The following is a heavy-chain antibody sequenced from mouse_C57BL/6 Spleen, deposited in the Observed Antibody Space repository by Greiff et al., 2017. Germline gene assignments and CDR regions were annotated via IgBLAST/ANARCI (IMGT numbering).Heavy chain of an antibody. CDR1: GFTFSDYY. V-gene: IGHV5-12*01. CDR2: ISNGGGST. J-gene: IGHJ3*01. Sequence: EVKLMESGGGLVQPGGSLKLSCAASGFTFSDYYMYWVRQTPEKRLEWVAYISNGGGSTYYPDTVKGRFTISRDNAKNTLYLQMSRLKSEDTAMYYCARQDYDGEADWGQGTLVTVSA. D-gene: IGHD2-4*01. CDR3: ARQDYDGEAD.